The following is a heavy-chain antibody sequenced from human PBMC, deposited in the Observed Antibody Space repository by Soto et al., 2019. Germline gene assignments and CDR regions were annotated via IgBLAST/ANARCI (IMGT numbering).Heavy chain of an antibody. CDR2: ITPIYPTT. D-gene: IGHD6-19*01. CDR3: VRGGSDNSGWYIWFDP. V-gene: IGHV1-69*13. Sequence: SVKVSCKASGCTFYTYTCSWVRQAPWQVLEWMGSITPIYPTTNYAEKFQGRLTVTADGSTNTAYMELNSLTSEDTAVYYCVRGGSDNSGWYIWFDPWGQGTLVTVSS. J-gene: IGHJ5*02. CDR1: GCTFYTYT.